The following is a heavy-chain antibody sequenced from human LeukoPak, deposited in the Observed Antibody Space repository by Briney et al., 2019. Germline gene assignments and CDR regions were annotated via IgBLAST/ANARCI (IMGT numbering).Heavy chain of an antibody. J-gene: IGHJ4*02. Sequence: SETLSLTCTVSGGSISSGGYYWSWIRQPPGTGLEWIGYIYHSGSTYYNPSLKSRVTISVDRSKNQFSLKLSSVTAADTAVYYCARELPAGDRPFDYWGQGTLVTVSS. CDR2: IYHSGST. D-gene: IGHD4-17*01. CDR1: GGSISSGGYY. CDR3: ARELPAGDRPFDY. V-gene: IGHV4-30-2*01.